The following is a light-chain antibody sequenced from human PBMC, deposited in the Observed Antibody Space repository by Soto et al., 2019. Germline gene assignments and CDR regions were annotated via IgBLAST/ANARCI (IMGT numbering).Light chain of an antibody. CDR1: QSVSSNH. CDR3: QQYSSSRT. CDR2: GGS. J-gene: IGKJ1*01. V-gene: IGKV3-20*01. Sequence: DIVLTHSPGTLALSPWERAALYWRASQSVSSNHLAWYQQKPGQAPRLLIYGGSSRATGIPVRFSGSGSETDFTLTITRLEPEDFAMYYCQQYSSSRTFGQGTKVDIK.